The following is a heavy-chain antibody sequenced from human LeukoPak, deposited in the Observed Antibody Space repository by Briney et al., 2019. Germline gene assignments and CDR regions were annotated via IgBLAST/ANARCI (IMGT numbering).Heavy chain of an antibody. J-gene: IGHJ4*02. Sequence: GGSLRLSCAASGFSFSDNWMSWVRQAPGKGLEWVANIKEDGSEKNYVDSVKGRFTISRDNAKNSLYLQMNSLRAEDTAVYYCVRGTYYFDTWGQGTLATVSS. CDR3: VRGTYYFDT. CDR1: GFSFSDNW. D-gene: IGHD2-21*01. V-gene: IGHV3-7*05. CDR2: IKEDGSEK.